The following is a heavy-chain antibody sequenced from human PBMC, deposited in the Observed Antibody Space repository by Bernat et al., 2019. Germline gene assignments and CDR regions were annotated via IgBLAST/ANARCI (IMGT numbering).Heavy chain of an antibody. D-gene: IGHD6-13*01. Sequence: QVQLVQSGAEVKKPGASVKVSCKASGYTFTSYYMHWVRQAPGQGLEWMGIINPSGGSTSYAQKFQGRVTMTRDTSTSTVYMELSSLKSEDTAVYYCAKESSSRWYEDYYYGMDVWGQGTTVTVSS. CDR3: AKESSSRWYEDYYYGMDV. CDR2: INPSGGST. CDR1: GYTFTSYY. V-gene: IGHV1-46*01. J-gene: IGHJ6*02.